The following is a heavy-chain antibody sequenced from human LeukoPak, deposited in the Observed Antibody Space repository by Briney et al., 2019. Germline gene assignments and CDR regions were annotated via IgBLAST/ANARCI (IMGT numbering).Heavy chain of an antibody. J-gene: IGHJ5*01. CDR1: GGTFSSYA. V-gene: IGHV1-69*13. D-gene: IGHD1-26*01. CDR3: ARAGRELLLPFGC. Sequence: ASVKVSCKASGGTFSSYAISWVRQAPGQGLEWMGGIIPIFGAANYAQKFQGRVTITADESTSTAYMELSSLRSEDTAVYYCARAGRELLLPFGCWGQGTLVTVSS. CDR2: IIPIFGAA.